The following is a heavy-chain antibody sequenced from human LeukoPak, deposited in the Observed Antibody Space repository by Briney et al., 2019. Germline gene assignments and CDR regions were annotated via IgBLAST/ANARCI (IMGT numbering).Heavy chain of an antibody. CDR3: ARDQSRMTTALLGAFDI. Sequence: GGSLRLSCAASGFTFSNYAMNWVRQAPGKGLEWVAVISYDGSNKYYADSVKGRFTISRDNSKNTLYLQMNSLRAEDTAVYYCARDQSRMTTALLGAFDIWGQGSMVTVSS. V-gene: IGHV3-30*04. D-gene: IGHD2-15*01. CDR2: ISYDGSNK. J-gene: IGHJ3*02. CDR1: GFTFSNYA.